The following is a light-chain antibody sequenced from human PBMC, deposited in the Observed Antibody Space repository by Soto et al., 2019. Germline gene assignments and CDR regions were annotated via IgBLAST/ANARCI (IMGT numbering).Light chain of an antibody. CDR3: QQYNSWPLT. J-gene: IGKJ4*01. Sequence: EIVITQSPATLSVTPGERATLSCRASQSVGSSLAWYQRKPGQAPRLLIYGASTRATGIPATFSGSGSGTELTITISSLQSEDFEVYYCQQYNSWPLTFGGGTKVDIK. V-gene: IGKV3-15*01. CDR2: GAS. CDR1: QSVGSS.